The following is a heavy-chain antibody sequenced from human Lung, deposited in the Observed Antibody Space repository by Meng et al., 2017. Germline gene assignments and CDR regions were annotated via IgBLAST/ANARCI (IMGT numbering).Heavy chain of an antibody. D-gene: IGHD4-11*01. J-gene: IGHJ4*02. CDR1: GGSFSDSY. Sequence: HVPLQQVGAGLLKPSETLSLTCVVSGGSFSDSYWSWIRRAPGKGLDWIGEINHRGSTNYNPSSESRATISVDTSQNNLSLKLISVHDADSAVYYCARGPTTMAHDFDYWGQGTLVTVSS. CDR3: ARGPTTMAHDFDY. V-gene: IGHV4-34*01. CDR2: INHRGST.